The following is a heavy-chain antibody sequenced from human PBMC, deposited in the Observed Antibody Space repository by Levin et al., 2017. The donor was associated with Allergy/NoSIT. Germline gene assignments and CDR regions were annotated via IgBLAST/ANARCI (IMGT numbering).Heavy chain of an antibody. CDR3: VRWGSGWYNFDS. V-gene: IGHV3-53*01. CDR1: GFTVSSHY. Sequence: LSLTCAASGFTVSSHYMSWVRQAPGEGLEWVSVIYTGGSTSYADSVKGRFTISRDNSKNTLSLQMNSLRAEDTAVYYCVRWGSGWYNFDSWGHGTLVTVSS. CDR2: IYTGGST. J-gene: IGHJ4*01. D-gene: IGHD6-19*01.